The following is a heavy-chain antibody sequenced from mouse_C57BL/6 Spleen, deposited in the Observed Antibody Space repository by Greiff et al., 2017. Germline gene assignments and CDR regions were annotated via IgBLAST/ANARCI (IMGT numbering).Heavy chain of an antibody. CDR1: GYAFSSSW. V-gene: IGHV1-82*01. Sequence: VQLQESGPELVKPGASVKISCKASGYAFSSSWVNWVKQRPGKGLEWIGRIYPGDGDTNYNGKFKGKATLTADNSSSTAYMQLSSLTSEDSAVYVGARGNYGSSYGYFDYWGQGTTLTVSS. CDR2: IYPGDGDT. D-gene: IGHD1-1*01. CDR3: ARGNYGSSYGYFDY. J-gene: IGHJ2*01.